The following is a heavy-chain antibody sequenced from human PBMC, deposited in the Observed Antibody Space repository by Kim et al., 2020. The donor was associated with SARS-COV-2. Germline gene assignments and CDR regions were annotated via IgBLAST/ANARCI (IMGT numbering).Heavy chain of an antibody. CDR1: GFTFSDYA. CDR3: AKVGNIHVGWCSGGNCYSHLDS. D-gene: IGHD2-15*01. Sequence: GGSLRLSCAASGFTFSDYAMSWVRQAPGKGLEWVSAISVDGRSTYYADFVKGRFTISRDNSKNTLDLQIHSLRADDTAVYYCAKVGNIHVGWCSGGNCYSHLDSWGQGTLVSVSS. CDR2: ISVDGRST. J-gene: IGHJ4*02. V-gene: IGHV3-23*01.